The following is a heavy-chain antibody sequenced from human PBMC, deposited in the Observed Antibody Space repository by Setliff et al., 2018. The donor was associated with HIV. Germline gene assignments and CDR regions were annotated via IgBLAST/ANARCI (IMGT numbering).Heavy chain of an antibody. J-gene: IGHJ4*02. CDR1: GGSISSGSYY. Sequence: SETLSLTCTVSGGSISSGSYYWSWIRQPAGKGLEWIGHIYTSGSTNYNPSLKSRVTISVDTSKNQFSLKLSSVTAADMGVYYCARGRKKTLAVSGTRYFDFWGQGTLVTVS. CDR2: IYTSGST. CDR3: ARGRKKTLAVSGTRYFDF. V-gene: IGHV4-61*09. D-gene: IGHD6-19*01.